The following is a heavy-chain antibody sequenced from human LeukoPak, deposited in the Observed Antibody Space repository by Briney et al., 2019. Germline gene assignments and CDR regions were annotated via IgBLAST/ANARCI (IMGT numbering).Heavy chain of an antibody. CDR1: GFTFSSYG. CDR2: ISYDGSSE. V-gene: IGHV3-30*18. D-gene: IGHD3-22*01. CDR3: AKVMIAFNAFDY. J-gene: IGHJ4*02. Sequence: GRSLRLSCAASGFTFSSYGMHWVRQAPGKGLEWVAVISYDGSSEYYADSVKGRFTISRDNSKNTLYLQMNSPTVEDTAVYYCAKVMIAFNAFDYWGQGTLVTVSS.